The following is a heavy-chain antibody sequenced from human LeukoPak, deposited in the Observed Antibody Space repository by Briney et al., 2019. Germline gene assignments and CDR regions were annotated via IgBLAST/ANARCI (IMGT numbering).Heavy chain of an antibody. CDR2: INHSGST. CDR3: ARMGRQYGEYYYYGMDV. J-gene: IGHJ6*02. D-gene: IGHD3-10*01. V-gene: IGHV4-34*01. CDR1: GGSFSGYY. Sequence: SETLSLTCAVYGGSFSGYYWSWIRQPPGKGLEWIGEINHSGSTNYNPSLKSRVTISVDTSKNQFSLKLGSVTAADTAVYYCARMGRQYGEYYYYGMDVWGQGTTVTVSS.